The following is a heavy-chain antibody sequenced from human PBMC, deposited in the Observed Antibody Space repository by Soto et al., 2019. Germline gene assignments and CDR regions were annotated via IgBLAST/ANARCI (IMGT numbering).Heavy chain of an antibody. CDR1: GFTFSNHG. J-gene: IGHJ4*02. Sequence: QVQLVESGGGVVQPGRSLRLSCAASGFTFSNHGMHWVRQAPGKGLEWVAGISYDGSNKYYADSVKGRFTISRDNSKKTLYLQMNSLRAEDTAVYYCAKDGGFYSSSSSGVAYYFDSWCLGTLVPVSS. CDR3: AKDGGFYSSSSSGVAYYFDS. D-gene: IGHD6-6*01. V-gene: IGHV3-30*18. CDR2: ISYDGSNK.